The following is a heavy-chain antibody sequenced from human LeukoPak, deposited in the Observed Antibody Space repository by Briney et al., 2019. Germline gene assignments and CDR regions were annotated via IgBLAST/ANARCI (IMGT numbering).Heavy chain of an antibody. CDR3: ARDRVRGIIPFDY. Sequence: GGSLRLSCAASGFTVSSNYMSWVRQAPGKGLEWVSAIYTGGSTYYADSVKGRFTISRDNSKNTLYLQVDSLRAEDTAVYYCARDRVRGIIPFDYWGQGTLVTVSS. D-gene: IGHD3-10*01. J-gene: IGHJ4*02. V-gene: IGHV3-66*01. CDR2: IYTGGST. CDR1: GFTVSSNY.